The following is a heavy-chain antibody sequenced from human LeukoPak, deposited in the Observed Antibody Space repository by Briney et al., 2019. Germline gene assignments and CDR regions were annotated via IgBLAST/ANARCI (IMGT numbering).Heavy chain of an antibody. CDR1: GYTFTGYY. V-gene: IGHV1-2*02. J-gene: IGHJ4*02. CDR3: ARGPRIDIVVVPAARTYYFDY. D-gene: IGHD2-2*01. Sequence: ASVKVSCKASGYTFTGYYMHWVRQAPGQGLEWMGWINPNSGGTNYAQKFQGRVTMTRDTSISTAYMELSRLRSDDTAVYYCARGPRIDIVVVPAARTYYFDYWGQGTLVTVSS. CDR2: INPNSGGT.